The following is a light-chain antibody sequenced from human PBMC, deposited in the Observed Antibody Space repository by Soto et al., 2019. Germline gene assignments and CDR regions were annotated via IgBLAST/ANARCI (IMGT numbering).Light chain of an antibody. Sequence: EIVLTQSPGTLSLSPGEIATLSCRASQSVSSSYLAWYQQKPGQAPRLLIYGASSRATGIPDRFCGSGSGTDFSLTISRLEPEDFAVYYCQQYASSPVYTFGQGTKLEIK. CDR3: QQYASSPVYT. CDR1: QSVSSSY. CDR2: GAS. V-gene: IGKV3-20*01. J-gene: IGKJ2*01.